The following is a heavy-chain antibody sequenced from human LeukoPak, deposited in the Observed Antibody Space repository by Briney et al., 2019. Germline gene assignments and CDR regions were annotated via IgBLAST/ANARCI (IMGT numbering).Heavy chain of an antibody. CDR1: GGSISSYY. CDR3: ARQGQQLPNWFDP. V-gene: IGHV4-59*08. Sequence: PSETLSLTCTVFGGSISSYYWSWIRQPPGKGLEWIGYIYYSGSTNYNPSLKSRVTISVDTSENQFSLKLSSVTAADTAVYYCARQGQQLPNWFDPWGQGTLVTVSS. D-gene: IGHD6-13*01. CDR2: IYYSGST. J-gene: IGHJ5*02.